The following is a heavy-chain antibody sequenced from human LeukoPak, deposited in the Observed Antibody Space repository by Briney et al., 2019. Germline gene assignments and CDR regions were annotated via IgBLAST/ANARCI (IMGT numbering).Heavy chain of an antibody. CDR1: GFTFSSYI. CDR3: ARCDYGDSPFDY. CDR2: ISSSSSYI. J-gene: IGHJ4*02. V-gene: IGHV3-21*01. D-gene: IGHD4-17*01. Sequence: GGSLRLSCAASGFTFSSYIMNSVRQAPGEGLEWVSSISSSSSYIYYADSVKGRFTISRDNAKNSLYLQMNSLRDADTAVYYCARCDYGDSPFDYWGQGTLVTVSS.